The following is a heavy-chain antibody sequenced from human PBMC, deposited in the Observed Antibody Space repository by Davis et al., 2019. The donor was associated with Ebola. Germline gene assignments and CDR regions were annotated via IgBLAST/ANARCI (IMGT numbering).Heavy chain of an antibody. V-gene: IGHV4-59*01. CDR3: ARVDYYYYGMDV. CDR1: GGSISSYY. CDR2: IYYSGST. Sequence: MPGGSLRLSCTVSGGSISSYYWSWIRQPPGKGLEWIGYIYYSGSTNYNPSLKSRVTISVDTSKNQFSLKLSSVTAADTAVYYCARVDYYYYGMDVWGQGTTVTVSS. J-gene: IGHJ6*02.